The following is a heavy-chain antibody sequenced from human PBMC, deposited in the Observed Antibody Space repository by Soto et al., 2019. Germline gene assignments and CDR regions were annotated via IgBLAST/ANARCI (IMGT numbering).Heavy chain of an antibody. D-gene: IGHD5-18*01. CDR1: GGSISSGGYY. J-gene: IGHJ3*02. CDR2: IYYSGST. V-gene: IGHV4-31*03. Sequence: QVQLQESGPGLVKPSQTLSLTCTVSGGSISSGGYYWSWIRQHPGKGLEWIGYIYYSGSTYYNPSHKSRVTISVDTSKNQFSLKLSSVTAADTAVYYCARGDTAMGPDAFDIWGQGTMVTVSS. CDR3: ARGDTAMGPDAFDI.